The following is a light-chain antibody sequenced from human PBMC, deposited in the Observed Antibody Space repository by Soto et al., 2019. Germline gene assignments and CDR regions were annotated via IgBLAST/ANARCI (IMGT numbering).Light chain of an antibody. CDR1: QSVTKY. CDR2: DVS. V-gene: IGKV3-20*01. Sequence: EVVLTQSPATLSLSPGERATLSCRASQSVTKYLAWYQQKPGQALRLLMYDVSSRSTGIPDRFSGSASGTDFTLTISRLEPEDFAVYYCQQYVTSPLTFGGGTKVEIK. J-gene: IGKJ4*01. CDR3: QQYVTSPLT.